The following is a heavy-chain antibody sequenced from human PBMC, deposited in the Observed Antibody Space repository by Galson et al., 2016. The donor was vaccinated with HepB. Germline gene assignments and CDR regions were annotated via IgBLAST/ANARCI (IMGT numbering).Heavy chain of an antibody. CDR1: GDSVSSNDAI. CDR2: TYYRSKWYN. V-gene: IGHV6-1*01. D-gene: IGHD2-2*01. J-gene: IGHJ1*01. Sequence: CAISGDSVSSNDAIWNWIRQSPSRGLEWLGRTYYRSKWYNHYAVSVKSRITIDPDTSRNQISLQLNSVIPEDTAVYYCARDTSTWDGLGTEYSRHWGQGTLVTVSS. CDR3: ARDTSTWDGLGTEYSRH.